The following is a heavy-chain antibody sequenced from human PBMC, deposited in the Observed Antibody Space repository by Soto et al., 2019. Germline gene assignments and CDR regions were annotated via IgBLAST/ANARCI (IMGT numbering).Heavy chain of an antibody. J-gene: IGHJ4*02. D-gene: IGHD6-19*01. CDR2: TYYRSKWYN. CDR3: ARAGQWLFDY. Sequence: SHTLSLTCAISGDSVSSKSAGWNWIRQSPSRGLEWLGRTYYRSKWYNEYAVSVKGRITINPDTSKNQFSLQLNSVTPEDTALYYCARAGQWLFDYWGQGTLVTVSS. V-gene: IGHV6-1*01. CDR1: GDSVSSKSAG.